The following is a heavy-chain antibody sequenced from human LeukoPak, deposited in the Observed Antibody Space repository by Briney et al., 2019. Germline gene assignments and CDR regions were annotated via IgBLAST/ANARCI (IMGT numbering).Heavy chain of an antibody. D-gene: IGHD3-16*01. J-gene: IGHJ4*02. CDR2: IYTGGIT. CDR1: GFTFSSYS. Sequence: PGGSLRLSCTASGFTFSSYSMNWVRQAPGKGLEWVSVIYTGGITHYADSVAGRFTISRDNSKNTLYLQMNSLRVEDTAVYYCARDQVTSGGGLDYWGQGTLVTVSS. V-gene: IGHV3-53*01. CDR3: ARDQVTSGGGLDY.